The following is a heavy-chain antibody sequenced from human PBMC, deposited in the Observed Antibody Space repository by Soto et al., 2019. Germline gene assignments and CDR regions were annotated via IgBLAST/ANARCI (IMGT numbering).Heavy chain of an antibody. CDR1: GGTFSSHS. D-gene: IGHD4-17*01. CDR2: IITLFGTA. CDR3: AREVGYGDFSAALLD. V-gene: IGHV1-69*01. Sequence: VQLMQSGAEVKQPGSAVKVSCKASGGTFSSHSINWVRQAPGQGLEWMGGIITLFGTANYAQNFQGRVTITADQSTSTAYMELNSLRSDDPAVYYCAREVGYGDFSAALLDWGQGPLVTVSA. J-gene: IGHJ4*02.